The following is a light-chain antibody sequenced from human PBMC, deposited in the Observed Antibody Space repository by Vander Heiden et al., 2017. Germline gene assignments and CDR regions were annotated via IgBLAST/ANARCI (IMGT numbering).Light chain of an antibody. Sequence: DVQMTQSPSSLSASVADSVTITCQASQDMSNYLNWYQQKPGKAPKRLISDATKLETGVPSRFSGSGSGREFTCNISSLQPEDIATYHCEQYDKLPWTVGQGTKVEIK. CDR3: EQYDKLPWT. J-gene: IGKJ1*01. CDR1: QDMSNY. V-gene: IGKV1-33*01. CDR2: DAT.